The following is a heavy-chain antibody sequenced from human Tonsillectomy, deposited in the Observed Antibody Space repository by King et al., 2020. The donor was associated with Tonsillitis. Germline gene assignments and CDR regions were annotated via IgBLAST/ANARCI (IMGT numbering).Heavy chain of an antibody. J-gene: IGHJ2*01. CDR3: ARGGRGLSHYWYFDL. CDR1: GFTVSSNY. D-gene: IGHD3-10*01. Sequence: EVQLVESGGGLVQPGGSLRLSCAASGFTVSSNYMSWVRQAPGKGLEWVSVIYSGGSTYYADPVKGRFTISRHNSKNTLYLQMNSLRAEDTAGYYCARGGRGLSHYWYFDLWGRGTLVTVSS. CDR2: IYSGGST. V-gene: IGHV3-53*04.